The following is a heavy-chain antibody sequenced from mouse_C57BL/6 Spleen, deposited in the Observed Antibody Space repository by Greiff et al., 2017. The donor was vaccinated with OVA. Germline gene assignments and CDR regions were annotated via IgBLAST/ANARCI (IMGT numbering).Heavy chain of an antibody. Sequence: QVQLQQPGAELVRPGSSVKLSCKASGYTFTSYWMDWVKQRPGQGLEWIGNIYPSDSETHYNQKFTDKATLTVDKSSSTAYMQLSSLTSACYAVSYCSSTYCSNYCYAMDYWGQGTSVTVSS. D-gene: IGHD2-5*01. J-gene: IGHJ4*01. CDR1: GYTFTSYW. CDR3: SSTYCSNYCYAMDY. CDR2: IYPSDSET. V-gene: IGHV1-61*01.